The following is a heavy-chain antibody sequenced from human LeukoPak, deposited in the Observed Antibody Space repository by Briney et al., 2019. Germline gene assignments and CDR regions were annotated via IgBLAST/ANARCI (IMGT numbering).Heavy chain of an antibody. CDR1: VYPLTALS. D-gene: IGHD3-22*01. Sequence: ASLKLSRKVSVYPLTALSMQWVIQAPCIGLEWMEGFDPEDGETTYAQNFQGRVTMTEYTSTDTAYMELSSLRSEDTAVYYCASLAYDSSGYPHFDYWGQGTLVTVSS. CDR2: FDPEDGET. J-gene: IGHJ4*02. V-gene: IGHV1-24*01. CDR3: ASLAYDSSGYPHFDY.